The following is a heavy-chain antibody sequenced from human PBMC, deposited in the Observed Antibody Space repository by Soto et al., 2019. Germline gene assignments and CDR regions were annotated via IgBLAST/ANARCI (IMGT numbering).Heavy chain of an antibody. D-gene: IGHD3-22*01. V-gene: IGHV3-30-3*01. CDR2: ISYDGSNK. Sequence: PGGSLRLSCAASGFTFSSYAMHWVRQAPGKGLEWVAVISYDGSNKYYADSVKGRFTISRDNSKNTLYLQMNSLRAEDTAVYYCARDRSITMIVVASLFPHAFDIWGQGTMVTVSS. J-gene: IGHJ3*02. CDR1: GFTFSSYA. CDR3: ARDRSITMIVVASLFPHAFDI.